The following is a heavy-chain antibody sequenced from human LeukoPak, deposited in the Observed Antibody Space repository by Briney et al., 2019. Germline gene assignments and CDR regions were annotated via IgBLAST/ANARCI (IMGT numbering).Heavy chain of an antibody. D-gene: IGHD6-19*01. CDR3: ARTPVAVAGLFDP. Sequence: SSETLSLTCAVYGGSFSGYYWSWIRQPPGKGLEWIGEINHSGSTNYNPSLKSRVTISVDTSKNQFSLKLSSVTAAYTAVYYCARTPVAVAGLFDPWGQGTLVTVSS. V-gene: IGHV4-34*01. J-gene: IGHJ5*02. CDR2: INHSGST. CDR1: GGSFSGYY.